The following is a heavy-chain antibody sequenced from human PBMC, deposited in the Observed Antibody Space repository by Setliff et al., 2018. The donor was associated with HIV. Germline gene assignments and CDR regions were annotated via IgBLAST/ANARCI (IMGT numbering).Heavy chain of an antibody. CDR3: ARSPSDYLFDS. Sequence: ASVKVSCKASGYTFTCYAIHWVRQAPGQSLEWMGWINAGYGNTKYSQKFQGRVTITRDASASTAYMELSSLRSEDTAVYYCARSPSDYLFDSWGQGTLVTVSS. CDR2: INAGYGNT. CDR1: GYTFTCYA. V-gene: IGHV1-3*01. J-gene: IGHJ4*02. D-gene: IGHD4-17*01.